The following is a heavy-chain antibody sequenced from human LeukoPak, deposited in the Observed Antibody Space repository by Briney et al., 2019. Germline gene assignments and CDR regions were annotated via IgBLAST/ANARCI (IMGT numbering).Heavy chain of an antibody. D-gene: IGHD3-10*01. CDR3: ARGEYYGSGSYYLFDY. Sequence: GGSLRLSCAASGFTFSSYDMHWVRQATGKGLEWVSAIGTAGDSYYPGSVKGRFTISRENAKNSLYLQMNSLRAGDTAVYYCARGEYYGSGSYYLFDYWGQGTLVTVSS. V-gene: IGHV3-13*01. CDR1: GFTFSSYD. CDR2: IGTAGDS. J-gene: IGHJ4*02.